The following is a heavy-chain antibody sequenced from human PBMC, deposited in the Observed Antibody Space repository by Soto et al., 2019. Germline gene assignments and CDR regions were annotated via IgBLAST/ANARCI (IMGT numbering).Heavy chain of an antibody. J-gene: IGHJ5*02. CDR1: GGSITSRSHY. CDR2: NHYTGNG. Sequence: SETLSLTCSVSGGSITSRSHYWGWILQPPGKGLEWIVSNHYTGNGYYNKSLKSRVTVSVDTSRNQFSMTLTSVTAADTALYYCARMYSSGSGWFHPWGQGTLVTVSS. CDR3: ARMYSSGSGWFHP. D-gene: IGHD3-22*01. V-gene: IGHV4-39*07.